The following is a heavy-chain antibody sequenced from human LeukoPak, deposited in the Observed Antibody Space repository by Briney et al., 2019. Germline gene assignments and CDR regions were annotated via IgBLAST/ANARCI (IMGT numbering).Heavy chain of an antibody. CDR2: IWYDGSNK. J-gene: IGHJ4*02. D-gene: IGHD3-9*01. V-gene: IGHV3-33*06. CDR3: AKDHYDVLTGTTYYFDH. CDR1: GFTFSSYG. Sequence: PGGSLRLSCAASGFTFSSYGIHWVRQAPGKGLEWVALIWYDGSNKYYADSVKGRFTISRDNSKNTLYLQMNSLRAEETAVYYCAKDHYDVLTGTTYYFDHWGRGTLVTVSS.